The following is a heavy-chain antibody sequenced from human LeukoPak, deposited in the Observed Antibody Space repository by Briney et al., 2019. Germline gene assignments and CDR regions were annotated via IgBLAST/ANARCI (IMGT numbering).Heavy chain of an antibody. J-gene: IGHJ3*02. CDR2: INHSGST. Sequence: SETLSLTCAVYGGSSSGYYWSWIRQPPGKGLEWIGEINHSGSTNYNPSLKSRVTISVDTSKNQFSLKLSSVTAADTAVYYCAGPYCSSTSCWDSAFDIWGQGTMVTVSS. CDR3: AGPYCSSTSCWDSAFDI. D-gene: IGHD2-2*01. V-gene: IGHV4-34*01. CDR1: GGSSSGYY.